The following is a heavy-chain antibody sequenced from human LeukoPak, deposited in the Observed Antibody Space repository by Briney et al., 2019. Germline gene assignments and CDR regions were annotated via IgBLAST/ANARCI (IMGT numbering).Heavy chain of an antibody. V-gene: IGHV3-30*18. CDR2: ISYDGSNK. Sequence: GGSLRLSCAACGFTFSSYGMHWVRQAPGKGLEWVAVISYDGSNKYYADSVKGRFTISRDNSKNTLYLQMNSLRAEDTAVYYCAKDRWAVAGLFDYWGQGTLVTVSS. J-gene: IGHJ4*02. CDR1: GFTFSSYG. D-gene: IGHD6-19*01. CDR3: AKDRWAVAGLFDY.